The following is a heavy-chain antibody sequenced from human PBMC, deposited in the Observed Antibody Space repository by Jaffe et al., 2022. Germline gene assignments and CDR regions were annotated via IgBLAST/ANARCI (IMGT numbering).Heavy chain of an antibody. CDR2: INPSGGST. J-gene: IGHJ6*03. Sequence: QVQLVQSGAEVKKPGASVKVSCKASGYTFTSYYMHWVRQAPGQGLEWMGIINPSGGSTSYAQKFQGRVTMTRDTSTSTVYMELSSLRSEDTAVYYCALYCGGDCYPYYMDVWGKGTTVTVSS. CDR3: ALYCGGDCYPYYMDV. D-gene: IGHD2-21*02. V-gene: IGHV1-46*03. CDR1: GYTFTSYY.